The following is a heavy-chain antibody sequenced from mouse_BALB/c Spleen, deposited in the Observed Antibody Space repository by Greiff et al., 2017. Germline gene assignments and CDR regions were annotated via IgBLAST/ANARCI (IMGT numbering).Heavy chain of an antibody. V-gene: IGHV1-14*01. CDR1: GYTFTSYV. CDR3: ARGGTMITEERAMDY. CDR2: INPYNDGT. Sequence: EVQLQQSGPELVKPGASVKMSCKASGYTFTSYVMHWVKQKPGQGLEWIGYINPYNDGTKYNEKFKGKATLTSDKSSSTAYMELSSLTSEDSAVYYCARGGTMITEERAMDYWGQGTSVTVSS. J-gene: IGHJ4*01. D-gene: IGHD2-4*01.